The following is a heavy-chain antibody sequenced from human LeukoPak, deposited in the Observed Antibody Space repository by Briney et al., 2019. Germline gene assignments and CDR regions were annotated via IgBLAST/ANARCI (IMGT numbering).Heavy chain of an antibody. CDR1: GGSIRGYY. CDR2: IYYSGIT. D-gene: IGHD6-19*01. V-gene: IGHV4-59*08. CDR3: ARCQARLSWFDP. Sequence: SETLSLTCTVSGGSIRGYYWSWIRQPPGKGLEYIGYIYYSGITNYNPSLKSRVTISVDTSKNQFSLKLSSVTAADTAVYYCARCQARLSWFDPWGQGTLVTVSS. J-gene: IGHJ5*02.